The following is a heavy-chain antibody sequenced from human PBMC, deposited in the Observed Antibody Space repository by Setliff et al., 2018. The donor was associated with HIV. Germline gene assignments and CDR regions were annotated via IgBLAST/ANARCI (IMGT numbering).Heavy chain of an antibody. V-gene: IGHV4-31*01. CDR2: IYYSGSA. J-gene: IGHJ4*02. D-gene: IGHD3-22*01. Sequence: PSETLSLTCTVSGDSIDRSNFFWTWIRQHPGKGLEWIGYIYYSGSATYNPSLKSQASISVDTSRNEFSLKLSSVTAADTAIYYCARGYYDSNVYYFPGYWGQGTLVTVSS. CDR3: ARGYYDSNVYYFPGY. CDR1: GDSIDRSNFF.